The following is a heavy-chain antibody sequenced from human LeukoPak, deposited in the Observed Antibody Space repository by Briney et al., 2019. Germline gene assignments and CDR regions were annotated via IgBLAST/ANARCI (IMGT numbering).Heavy chain of an antibody. J-gene: IGHJ5*02. D-gene: IGHD5-18*01. Sequence: AASVKVSCKASGYTFTSYDINWVRQATGQGLEWMGWMNPNSGNTGYAQKFQGRVTMTRNTSISTAYMELSSLRSEDTAVYYCARTYSYSKTFDPWGQGTLVTVSS. CDR3: ARTYSYSKTFDP. CDR1: GYTFTSYD. CDR2: MNPNSGNT. V-gene: IGHV1-8*01.